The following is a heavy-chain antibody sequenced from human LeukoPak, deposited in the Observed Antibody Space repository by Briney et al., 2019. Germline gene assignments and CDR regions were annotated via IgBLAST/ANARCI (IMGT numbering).Heavy chain of an antibody. Sequence: SETLSLTCTVSGGSIGSYYWSWIRQPAGKGLEWIGRVHTSGNTDYNPSLKSRVTMSVDTSKNHFSLKLSSVTAADTAVYYCARSGRAAAHYYYYMDVWGKGTTVTVSS. CDR2: VHTSGNT. CDR3: ARSGRAAAHYYYYMDV. CDR1: GGSIGSYY. D-gene: IGHD6-13*01. V-gene: IGHV4-4*07. J-gene: IGHJ6*03.